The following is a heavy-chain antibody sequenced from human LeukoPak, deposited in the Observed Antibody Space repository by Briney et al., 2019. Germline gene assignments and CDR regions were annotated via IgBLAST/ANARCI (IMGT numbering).Heavy chain of an antibody. J-gene: IGHJ4*02. CDR3: AREDDWNYEDY. CDR2: IKQDGGEK. D-gene: IGHD1-7*01. CDR1: GFTFSNYW. Sequence: PGGSLRLSCAASGFTFSNYWMSWVRQAPGKGLEWVANIKQDGGEKYYVNSVKGRFTISRDNAKNSLYLQMNSLRAEDTAIYYCAREDDWNYEDYWGQGTLVTVS. V-gene: IGHV3-7*01.